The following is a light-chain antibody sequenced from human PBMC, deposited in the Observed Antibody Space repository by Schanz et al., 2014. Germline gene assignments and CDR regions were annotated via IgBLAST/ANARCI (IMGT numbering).Light chain of an antibody. CDR1: QSVNTY. J-gene: IGKJ1*01. CDR3: QQYNNWPPWT. V-gene: IGKV3-15*01. Sequence: EIVLTQSPDTLSSSPGERVTLSCRASQSVNTYLAWYQQKAGQAPRLLIYGASTRATGIPARFSGSGSGTEFTLTISSLQSEDFAVYYCQQYNNWPPWTFGQGTKVEIK. CDR2: GAS.